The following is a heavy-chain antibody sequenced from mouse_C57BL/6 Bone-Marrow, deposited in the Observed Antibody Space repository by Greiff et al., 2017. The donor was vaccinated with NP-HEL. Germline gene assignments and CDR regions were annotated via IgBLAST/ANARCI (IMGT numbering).Heavy chain of an antibody. CDR2: IWSGGST. CDR1: GFSLTSYG. CDR3: AGNTGSTMVTSFAY. Sequence: VQLQQSGPGLVQPSQCLSITCTASGFSLTSYGVPWVRQSPGKGLEWLGVIWSGGSTDYNAAFISRLSIIKDNSKSQVFFKMNSLQADDTAIYYCAGNTGSTMVTSFAYWGKGTLVTVSA. V-gene: IGHV2-2*01. D-gene: IGHD2-2*01. J-gene: IGHJ3*01.